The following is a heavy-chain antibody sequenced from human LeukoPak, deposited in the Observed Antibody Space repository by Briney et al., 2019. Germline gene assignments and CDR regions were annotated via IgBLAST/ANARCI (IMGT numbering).Heavy chain of an antibody. V-gene: IGHV1-2*02. CDR2: INPNSGGT. D-gene: IGHD3-10*01. CDR3: ATDDGGYYYYMDV. Sequence: ASVKVSCKVSGYTFTGYYMHWVRQAPGQGLEWMGWINPNSGGTNYAQKFQGRVTMTRDTSISTAYMELSRLRSDGTAVYYCATDDGGYYYYMDVWGKGTTVTVSS. CDR1: GYTFTGYY. J-gene: IGHJ6*03.